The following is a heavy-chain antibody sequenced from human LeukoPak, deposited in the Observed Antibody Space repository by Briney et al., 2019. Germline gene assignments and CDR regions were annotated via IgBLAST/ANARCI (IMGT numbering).Heavy chain of an antibody. J-gene: IGHJ3*02. CDR1: GFTVSSNY. CDR2: IYSGGST. CDR3: AREGRYFDWLLAAFDI. Sequence: PGGSLRLSCAASGFTVSSNYMSWVRQAPGKGLEWVSVIYSGGSTYYADSVKGRFTISRDNSKNTLYLQMNSLRAEDTAVYYCAREGRYFDWLLAAFDIWGQGKMVTVSS. D-gene: IGHD3-9*01. V-gene: IGHV3-66*01.